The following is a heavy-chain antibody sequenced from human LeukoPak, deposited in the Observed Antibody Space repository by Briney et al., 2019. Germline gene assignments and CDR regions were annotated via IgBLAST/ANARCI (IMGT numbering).Heavy chain of an antibody. CDR3: ARVGYCSGGSCLNWFDP. CDR2: INHSGST. D-gene: IGHD2-15*01. CDR1: GYSISSGYY. V-gene: IGHV4-38-2*02. J-gene: IGHJ5*02. Sequence: SETLSLTCTVSGYSISSGYYWGWIRLPPGKGLGWIGIINHSGSTFCNTSLKSRVTISVDTSTNQFSLQLRSVTAADTALYYCARVGYCSGGSCLNWFDPWGRGTLVTVSS.